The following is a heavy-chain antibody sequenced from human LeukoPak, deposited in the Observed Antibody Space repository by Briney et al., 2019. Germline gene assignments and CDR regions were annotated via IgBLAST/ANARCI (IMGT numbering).Heavy chain of an antibody. CDR3: ARSDMERRHYFDY. J-gene: IGHJ4*02. Sequence: ASVKVSCKASGYTFTSYYMHWVRQAPGQGLEWMGIINPSGGSTSYAQKFQGRVTMTRDMSTSTVYMELSSLRSEGTAVYYCARSDMERRHYFDYWGQGTLVTVSS. V-gene: IGHV1-46*01. CDR1: GYTFTSYY. CDR2: INPSGGST. D-gene: IGHD1-1*01.